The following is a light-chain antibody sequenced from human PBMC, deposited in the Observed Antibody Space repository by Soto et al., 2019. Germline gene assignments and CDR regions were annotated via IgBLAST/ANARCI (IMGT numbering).Light chain of an antibody. CDR1: QGIRNY. Sequence: EVVLTQSPATLSLSPGERATLSCRASQGIRNYLAWYQQKPGQAPRLLIYDASNRATGIPARFSGSGSGTEFTLTISSLEPEDFAVYYCQQRSNWPAFGQGTKVEIK. V-gene: IGKV3-11*01. J-gene: IGKJ1*01. CDR3: QQRSNWPA. CDR2: DAS.